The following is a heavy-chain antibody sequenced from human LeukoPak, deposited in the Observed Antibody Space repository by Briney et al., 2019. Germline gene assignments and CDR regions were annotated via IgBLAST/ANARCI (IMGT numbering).Heavy chain of an antibody. D-gene: IGHD2-2*01. CDR2: ISSSSTYI. V-gene: IGHV3-21*01. CDR1: GFTLSPYG. Sequence: GGSLRLSCAASGFTLSPYGMNWVRQAPGKGLEWVSAISSSSTYIYYADSVKGRFNISRDNSKSTLFLQMNSLRAEDTALYYCAPRPRYCSSTSCPWGQGTLVTVSS. CDR3: APRPRYCSSTSCP. J-gene: IGHJ5*02.